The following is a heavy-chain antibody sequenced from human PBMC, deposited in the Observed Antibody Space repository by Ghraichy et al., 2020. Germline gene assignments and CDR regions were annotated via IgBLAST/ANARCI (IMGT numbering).Heavy chain of an antibody. J-gene: IGHJ4*02. CDR3: ATNHGDYAKSVFDY. CDR2: IYYTGIT. D-gene: IGHD4-17*01. CDR1: GGSIRSAGYY. Sequence: TLSLTCTVSGGSIRSAGYYWTWIRQHQHPGKSLEWIGNIYYTGITDYNPSLKSRIAISVDTSKNQFSLNLDSVTAADTAVYYCATNHGDYAKSVFDYWGQGALVTVSS. V-gene: IGHV4-31*03.